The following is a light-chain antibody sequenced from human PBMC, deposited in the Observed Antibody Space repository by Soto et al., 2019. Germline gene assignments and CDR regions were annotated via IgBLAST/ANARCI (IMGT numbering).Light chain of an antibody. CDR2: SVS. Sequence: IEMTEYPSTVSSSVGARVTITCRASQRVYNWLAWYQQKPGKAPKLLISSVSTLESGVPSRFSGSRSGTEFTLAIISLQPEDRGTYYCQQYNSYLSFGPGTKEEI. J-gene: IGKJ3*01. CDR1: QRVYNW. CDR3: QQYNSYLS. V-gene: IGKV1-5*01.